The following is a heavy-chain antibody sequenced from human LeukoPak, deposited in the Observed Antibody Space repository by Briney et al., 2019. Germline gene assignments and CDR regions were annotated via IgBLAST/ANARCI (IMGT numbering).Heavy chain of an antibody. V-gene: IGHV3-23*01. J-gene: IGHJ4*02. CDR2: ISDTGGST. CDR3: PKGSSSYRRYSFDY. Sequence: GGSLRLSCAASGGTFSYYARAWFLHAPAEGVHGVSAISDTGGSTYYADSVKGRVTISRDNSKNTLYLQMASMTAEDTAVYYRPKGSSSYRRYSFDYWGQGTLVTVSS. D-gene: IGHD6-13*01. CDR1: GGTFSYYA.